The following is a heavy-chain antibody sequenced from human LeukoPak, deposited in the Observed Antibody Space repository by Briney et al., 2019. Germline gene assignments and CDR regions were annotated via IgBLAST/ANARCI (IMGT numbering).Heavy chain of an antibody. CDR3: AKGDTS. V-gene: IGHV3-30*02. D-gene: IGHD2-21*02. CDR2: IRYDGSDK. J-gene: IGHJ5*02. Sequence: PGGSLRLSCAASGFNFSNYDMHWVRQAPGKGLEWVAFIRYDGSDKYYADSVKGRFTISRDNSKNTPYLQMNSLRTEDTAVYYCAKGDTSWGQGTLVTVSS. CDR1: GFNFSNYD.